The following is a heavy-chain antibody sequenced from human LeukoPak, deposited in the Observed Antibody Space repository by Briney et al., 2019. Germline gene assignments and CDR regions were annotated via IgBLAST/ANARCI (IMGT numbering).Heavy chain of an antibody. CDR3: ARDQEGQIGTWAEMDRFDY. CDR1: GFTFNSYS. CDR2: ISSSSSTI. D-gene: IGHD1-26*01. V-gene: IGHV3-48*02. J-gene: IGHJ4*02. Sequence: GGSLRLSCAASGFTFNSYSMSWVRQAPGKGLEWVSYISSSSSTIYYAGSVKGRFTISRDNAKNSLYLQMNSLRDEDTAVYYCARDQEGQIGTWAEMDRFDYWGQGTLVTVSS.